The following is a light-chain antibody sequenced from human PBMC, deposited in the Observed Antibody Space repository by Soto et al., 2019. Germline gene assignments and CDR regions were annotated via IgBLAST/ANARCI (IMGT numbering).Light chain of an antibody. CDR1: HSVNDY. V-gene: IGKV1-39*01. Sequence: FQVTQSPSSLSASVGDRVTITCRASHSVNDYLNWYQQRPWKAPRILIYAASTVHSGVPSRFSGSGFGTDFSLTITSLQPEDFATYYGQQSFSTPYIFGQVTKLEIK. CDR2: AAS. J-gene: IGKJ2*01. CDR3: QQSFSTPYI.